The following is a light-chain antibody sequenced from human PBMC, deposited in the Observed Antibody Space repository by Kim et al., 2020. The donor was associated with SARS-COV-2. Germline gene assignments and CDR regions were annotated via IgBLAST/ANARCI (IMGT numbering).Light chain of an antibody. CDR2: DAS. V-gene: IGKV3-20*01. J-gene: IGKJ4*01. CDR1: QSVRNSR. Sequence: PGERATLSCRASQSVRNSRLAWYQQKPGQAPRLLIDDASSRATGITDRFSGSGSGTDFTLTISRLEPEEFAGYYCQQYGGSSLTFGGGNKV. CDR3: QQYGGSSLT.